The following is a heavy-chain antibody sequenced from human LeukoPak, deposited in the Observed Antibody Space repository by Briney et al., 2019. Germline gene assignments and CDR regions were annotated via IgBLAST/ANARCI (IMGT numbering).Heavy chain of an antibody. Sequence: SETLSLTCTVSGYSISSGYYWGWIRQPPGKGLEWIGEINHSGSTNYNPSLKSRVTISVDTSKNQFSLKLSSVTAADTAVYYCARVRYSYGFDYWGQGTLVTVSS. CDR3: ARVRYSYGFDY. D-gene: IGHD5-18*01. V-gene: IGHV4-38-2*02. CDR1: GYSISSGYY. J-gene: IGHJ4*02. CDR2: INHSGST.